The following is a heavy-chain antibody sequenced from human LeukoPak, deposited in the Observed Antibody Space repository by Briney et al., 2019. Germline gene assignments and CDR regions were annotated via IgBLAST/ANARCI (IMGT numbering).Heavy chain of an antibody. CDR2: IKQDGSEK. J-gene: IGHJ4*02. D-gene: IGHD2-2*01. Sequence: QPGGSLRLSCAASGVTFSSYWMSWVRQAPGKGLEWVTNIKQDGSEKYYVDSVKGRFTISRDNAKNSLYLQMNSLRAEDTAVYYCARGDIVVVPGVPHDYWAREPWSPSPQ. V-gene: IGHV3-7*01. CDR3: ARGDIVVVPGVPHDY. CDR1: GVTFSSYW.